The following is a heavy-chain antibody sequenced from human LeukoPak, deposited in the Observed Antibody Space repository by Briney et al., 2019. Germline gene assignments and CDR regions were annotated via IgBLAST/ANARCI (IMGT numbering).Heavy chain of an antibody. J-gene: IGHJ4*02. CDR3: ALAGYYENSGFDF. CDR2: ISSSSSYI. D-gene: IGHD3-22*01. CDR1: GFTFSSYS. Sequence: GGSLRLSCAASGFTFSSYSMNWVRQAPGKGLEWVSSISSSSSYIYYADSVKGRFTISRDNTKSSLFLQMSGLRAEDTAVYYCALAGYYENSGFDFWGQGSLVTVSS. V-gene: IGHV3-21*01.